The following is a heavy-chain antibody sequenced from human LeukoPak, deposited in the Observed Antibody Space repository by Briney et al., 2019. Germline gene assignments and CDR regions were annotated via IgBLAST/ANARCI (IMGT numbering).Heavy chain of an antibody. Sequence: GGSLRLSCAASGFTFDDYAIHWVRQAPGKGLEWVSLISGDGGSTYYADSVKGRFTISRDNSKNSLSLQMNSLRGEDTALYYCAKDNSYGVFDYWGQGTLVTVSS. J-gene: IGHJ4*02. V-gene: IGHV3-43*02. CDR1: GFTFDDYA. D-gene: IGHD4-17*01. CDR3: AKDNSYGVFDY. CDR2: ISGDGGST.